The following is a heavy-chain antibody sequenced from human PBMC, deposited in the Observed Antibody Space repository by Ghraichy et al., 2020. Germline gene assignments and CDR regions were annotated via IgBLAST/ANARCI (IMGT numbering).Heavy chain of an antibody. CDR1: GYTFTSYD. J-gene: IGHJ2*01. V-gene: IGHV1-8*01. D-gene: IGHD3-9*01. Sequence: ASVKVSCKASGYTFTSYDINWVRQATGQGLEWMGWMNPNSGNTGYAQKFQGRVTMTRNTSISTAYMELSSLRSEDTAVYYCARGITGKPRFLTGYYRRAYWYFDLWGRGTLVTVSS. CDR3: ARGITGKPRFLTGYYRRAYWYFDL. CDR2: MNPNSGNT.